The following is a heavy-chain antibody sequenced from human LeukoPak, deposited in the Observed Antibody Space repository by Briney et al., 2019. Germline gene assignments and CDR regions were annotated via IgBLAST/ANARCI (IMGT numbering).Heavy chain of an antibody. Sequence: SETLSLTCAVSGGSISSGGYSWSWIRQPPGKGLEWIGYIYHSGSTYYNPSLKSRVPISVDRSKNQFSLKLSSVTAAGTAVYYCAGEYGSGIGWGQGTLVTVSS. D-gene: IGHD3-10*01. CDR2: IYHSGST. CDR1: GGSISSGGYS. V-gene: IGHV4-30-2*01. CDR3: AGEYGSGIG. J-gene: IGHJ4*02.